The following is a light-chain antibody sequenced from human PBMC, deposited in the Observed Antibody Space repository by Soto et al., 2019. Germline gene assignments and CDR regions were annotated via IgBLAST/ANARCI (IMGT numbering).Light chain of an antibody. CDR2: EVS. J-gene: IGLJ1*01. CDR3: SSYTSSSTYV. CDR1: SSDVGGYNY. V-gene: IGLV2-14*01. Sequence: QSVLTQPASVSGSPGQSITISCTGTSSDVGGYNYVSWYQPHPGKAPKLMIYEVSNRPSGVSNRFSGSKSGNTASLTISGLQAEDAADYYCSSYTSSSTYVFGTGTKVTVL.